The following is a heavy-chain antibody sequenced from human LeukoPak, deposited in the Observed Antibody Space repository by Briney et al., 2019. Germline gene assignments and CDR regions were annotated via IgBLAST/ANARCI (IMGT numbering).Heavy chain of an antibody. CDR1: GGTLSSYA. CDR2: IIPIFGTA. Sequence: SVKVSCKASGGTLSSYAISWVRQAPGQGLEWMGGIIPIFGTANYAQKFQGRVTITADESTSTAYMELSSLRSEDTAVYYCARDPFRGSYYYYGMDVWGQGTTVTVSS. D-gene: IGHD1-26*01. V-gene: IGHV1-69*13. J-gene: IGHJ6*02. CDR3: ARDPFRGSYYYYGMDV.